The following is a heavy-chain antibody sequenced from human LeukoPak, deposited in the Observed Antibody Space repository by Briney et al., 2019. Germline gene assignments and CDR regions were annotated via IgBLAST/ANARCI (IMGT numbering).Heavy chain of an antibody. Sequence: PSETLSLTYTVSGGSISSYYWSWIRQPPGKGLEWIGYIYYSGSTNYNPSLKSRVTISVDTSKNQFSLKLSSVTAADTAAYYCAREVGATTPNWFDPWGQGTLVTVSS. V-gene: IGHV4-59*01. J-gene: IGHJ5*02. CDR3: AREVGATTPNWFDP. CDR1: GGSISSYY. CDR2: IYYSGST. D-gene: IGHD1-26*01.